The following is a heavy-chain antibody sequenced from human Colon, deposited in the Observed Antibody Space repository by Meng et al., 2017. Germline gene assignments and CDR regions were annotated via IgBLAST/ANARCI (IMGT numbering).Heavy chain of an antibody. CDR2: IRSNTNNYTT. CDR3: TSQQLVGNANDY. CDR1: GFAFSGSA. J-gene: IGHJ4*02. V-gene: IGHV3-73*01. Sequence: GESLKISCAASGFAFSGSAMHWVRQTPGKGLEWVGRIRSNTNNYTTIYAASVQGRFTISRDDSNNTAYLQMSSLETEDTTIYYYTSQQLVGNANDYWGQGTLVTVSS. D-gene: IGHD6-13*01.